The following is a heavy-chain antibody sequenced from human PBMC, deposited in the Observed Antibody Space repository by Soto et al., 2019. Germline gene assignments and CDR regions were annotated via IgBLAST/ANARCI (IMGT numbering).Heavy chain of an antibody. CDR2: IYSGGST. Sequence: GGSLRLSCAVSGFTVSSHYMSWVRQAPGKGLEWVSVIYSGGSTGYADSVKGRFTISRDNAKNTLYLQMNSLRAEDTAVYYCVLAAAGKSTSYFYYYYGMDVWGQGTTVTVSS. D-gene: IGHD6-13*01. CDR1: GFTVSSHY. J-gene: IGHJ6*02. CDR3: VLAAAGKSTSYFYYYYGMDV. V-gene: IGHV3-66*01.